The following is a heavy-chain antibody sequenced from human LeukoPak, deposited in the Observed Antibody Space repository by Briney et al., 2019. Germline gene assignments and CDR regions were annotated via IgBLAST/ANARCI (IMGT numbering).Heavy chain of an antibody. V-gene: IGHV3-48*01. CDR3: AREGGQYCSSTSCYSEGFDY. D-gene: IGHD2-2*02. Sequence: GGSLRRSCAASGFTFSSYSMNWVRQAPGKGLERVSYISSSSSTIYYADSVKGRFTISRDNAKNSLYLQMNSLRAEDTAVYYCAREGGQYCSSTSCYSEGFDYWGQGTLVTVSS. CDR1: GFTFSSYS. J-gene: IGHJ4*02. CDR2: ISSSSSTI.